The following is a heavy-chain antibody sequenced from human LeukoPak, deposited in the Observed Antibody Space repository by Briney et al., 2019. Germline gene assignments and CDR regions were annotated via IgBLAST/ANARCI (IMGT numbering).Heavy chain of an antibody. CDR2: ISGSGGST. V-gene: IGHV3-23*01. Sequence: PGGSLRLSCAASEFTFSSYWMSWVRQAPGKGLEWVSAISGSGGSTYYADSVKGRFTISRDNSKNTLYLQMNSLRAEDTAVYYCAKQPVSSYYDFWSGYYQKNYYYYMDVWGKGTTVTVSS. J-gene: IGHJ6*03. CDR3: AKQPVSSYYDFWSGYYQKNYYYYMDV. CDR1: EFTFSSYW. D-gene: IGHD3-3*01.